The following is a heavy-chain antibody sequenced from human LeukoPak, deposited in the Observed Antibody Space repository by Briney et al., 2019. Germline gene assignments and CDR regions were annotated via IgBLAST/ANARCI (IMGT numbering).Heavy chain of an antibody. V-gene: IGHV3-33*01. CDR1: GFTFNNFG. D-gene: IGHD3-16*02. J-gene: IGHJ4*02. CDR3: ARRQSLGGGYYFDY. Sequence: GGSLRLSCAASGFTFNNFGMHWVRQAPGKGLEWVAVIWYDGSNKYYADSVKGRFTTSRDNSKNTLYLQMNSLRAEDTAVYYCARRQSLGGGYYFDYWGQGTLVTVSS. CDR2: IWYDGSNK.